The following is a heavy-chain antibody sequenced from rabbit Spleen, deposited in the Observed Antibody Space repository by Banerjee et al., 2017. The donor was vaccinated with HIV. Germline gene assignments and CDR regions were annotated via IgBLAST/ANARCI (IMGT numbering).Heavy chain of an antibody. D-gene: IGHD8-1*01. V-gene: IGHV1S45*01. CDR2: SYAGSSGST. CDR1: GFSFSSNYY. Sequence: QEQLEESGGDLVKPEGSLTLTCTASGFSFSSNYYMCWVRQAPGKGLECIACSYAGSSGSTWYANWAKGRFTTSKTSSTTVTLQMTSLTAADTATYFCTRDSIYGGYAGYGYFYFNLWGPGTLVTVS. CDR3: TRDSIYGGYAGYGYFYFNL. J-gene: IGHJ4*01.